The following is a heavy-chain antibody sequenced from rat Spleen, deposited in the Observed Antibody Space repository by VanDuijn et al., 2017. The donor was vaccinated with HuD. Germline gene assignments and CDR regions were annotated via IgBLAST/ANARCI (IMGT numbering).Heavy chain of an antibody. J-gene: IGHJ2*01. D-gene: IGHD1-4*01. CDR1: GFTFNNYW. Sequence: EVQLVESGGGLVQPGRSLKLSCVASGFTFNNYWMSWIRQAPGKGLEWVASISYDGNNTYYRDSVKGRFTLSRDNAKTTLYLQMSSLRSEDTATYYCSPLPGRNLAYWGQGVVVTVSS. V-gene: IGHV5-31*01. CDR3: SPLPGRNLAY. CDR2: ISYDGNNT.